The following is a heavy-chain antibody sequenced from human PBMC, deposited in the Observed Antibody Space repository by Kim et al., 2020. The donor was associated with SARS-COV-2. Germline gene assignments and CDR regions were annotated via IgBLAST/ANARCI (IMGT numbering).Heavy chain of an antibody. Sequence: AASVKGRFTISRDNSKNTLYLQMNSLGAEDTAVYYCAKGWGTGASSTWFNPWGQGTLVTVSS. D-gene: IGHD1-1*01. CDR3: AKGWGTGASSTWFNP. J-gene: IGHJ5*02. V-gene: IGHV3-30*02.